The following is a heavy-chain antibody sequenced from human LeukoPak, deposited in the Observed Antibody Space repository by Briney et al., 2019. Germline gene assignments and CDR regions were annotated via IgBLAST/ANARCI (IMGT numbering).Heavy chain of an antibody. CDR1: GGTFSSYA. CDR3: ARVGGDWNFDY. D-gene: IGHD1-1*01. J-gene: IGHJ4*02. Sequence: GASVKVSCKASGGTFSSYAISWVRQGPGQGLEWMGGIIPIFGTANYAQKFQGRVSITTDESTSTAYMELSSLRSEDTAVYYCARVGGDWNFDYWGQGTLVTLSS. V-gene: IGHV1-69*05. CDR2: IIPIFGTA.